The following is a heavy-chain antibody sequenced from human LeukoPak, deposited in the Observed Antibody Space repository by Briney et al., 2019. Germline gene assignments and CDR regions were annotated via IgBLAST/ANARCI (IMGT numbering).Heavy chain of an antibody. D-gene: IGHD3-9*01. CDR2: IYTSGCT. CDR3: ARELRYFDWLLYWFDP. CDR1: GGSISSYY. J-gene: IGHJ5*02. Sequence: SETLSLTCTVSGGSISSYYWSWIRQPAGKGLEWIGRIYTSGCTNYNPSLKSRVTMSVDTSKNQFSLKLSSVTAADTAVYYCARELRYFDWLLYWFDPWGQGTLVTVSS. V-gene: IGHV4-4*07.